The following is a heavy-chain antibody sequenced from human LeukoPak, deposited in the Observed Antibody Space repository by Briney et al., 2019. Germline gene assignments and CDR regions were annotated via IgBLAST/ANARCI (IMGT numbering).Heavy chain of an antibody. CDR2: IYFSGST. CDR1: GGSISSDY. J-gene: IGHJ4*02. Sequence: SETLSLTCTVSGGSISSDYWSWIRQPPGKGLEWIGYIYFSGSTNYNPSLKGRVTISVDTSKTQLSLKLSSVTAADTAVYYCARGGGYFNYWGQGTLVTVSS. CDR3: ARGGGYFNY. V-gene: IGHV4-59*01. D-gene: IGHD3-16*01.